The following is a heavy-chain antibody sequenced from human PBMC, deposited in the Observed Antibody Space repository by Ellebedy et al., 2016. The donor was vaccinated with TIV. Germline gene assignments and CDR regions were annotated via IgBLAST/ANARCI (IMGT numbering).Heavy chain of an antibody. CDR3: ARFERVIRGSFDY. CDR2: ISYTGST. D-gene: IGHD1-1*01. V-gene: IGHV4-39*07. CDR1: GGSISSNSYY. Sequence: SETLSLTCTVSGGSISSNSYYWGWIRQPPGKGLEWIGSISYTGSTYYIPSLRGRVTISVDTSNNQFSLKLSSVTAADTAVYYCARFERVIRGSFDYWGQGTLVTVSS. J-gene: IGHJ4*02.